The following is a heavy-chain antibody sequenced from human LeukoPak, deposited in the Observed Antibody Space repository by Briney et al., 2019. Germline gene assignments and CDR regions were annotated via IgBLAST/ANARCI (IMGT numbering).Heavy chain of an antibody. CDR3: ARVVTQHYYYYGMDV. V-gene: IGHV4-59*01. CDR2: IYYSGST. J-gene: IGHJ6*02. CDR1: GGSISSYY. Sequence: SETLSLTCTVSGGSISSYYWSWIRQPPGKGLEWIGYIYYSGSTNYNPSLKSRVTISVDTSKNQFSLKLSSVTAADTAVYCCARVVTQHYYYYGMDVWGQGTTVTVSS. D-gene: IGHD5-18*01.